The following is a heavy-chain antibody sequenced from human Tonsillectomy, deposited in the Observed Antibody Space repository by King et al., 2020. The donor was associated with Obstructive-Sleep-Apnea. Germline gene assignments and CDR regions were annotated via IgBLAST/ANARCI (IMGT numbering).Heavy chain of an antibody. CDR1: GFTFNNYV. J-gene: IGHJ4*02. CDR2: IWYDGSDK. V-gene: IGHV3-33*06. D-gene: IGHD5-24*01. Sequence: VQLVESGGGVVQPGRSLRLSCAASGFTFNNYVIHWVRQAPGKGLEWVAAIWYDGSDKYYADSVKGRFTISRDNSKNMLYLQMNSLRAEDTAVYYCAKDGEMATIGFDYRGQGTLVTVSS. CDR3: AKDGEMATIGFDY.